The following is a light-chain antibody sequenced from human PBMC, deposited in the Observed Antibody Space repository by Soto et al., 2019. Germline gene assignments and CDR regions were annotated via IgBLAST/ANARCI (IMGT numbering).Light chain of an antibody. J-gene: IGKJ5*01. Sequence: EIVMTQSPATLSVSPGGRATLSCRASQSVSSSYIAWYQQRPGQTPSLLIYGASTRATGIPDRFSGSGSGTHFTLTISRLEPGDFAVYYCQHFGGTTFTFGQGTRLEIK. CDR2: GAS. CDR1: QSVSSSY. CDR3: QHFGGTTFT. V-gene: IGKV3-20*01.